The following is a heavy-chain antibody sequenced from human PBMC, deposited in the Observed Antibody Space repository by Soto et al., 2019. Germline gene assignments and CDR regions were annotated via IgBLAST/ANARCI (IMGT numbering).Heavy chain of an antibody. J-gene: IGHJ5*02. D-gene: IGHD3-22*01. V-gene: IGHV3-33*01. CDR3: ARDAPAYYYDSSGSTRGWFDP. CDR1: GFTFSSYG. CDR2: IWYDGSNK. Sequence: QVPLVESGGGVVQPGRSLRLSCAASGFTFSSYGMHWVRQAPGKGLEWVAVIWYDGSNKYYADSVKGRFTISRDNSKNTLYLQMNSLRAEDTAVYYCARDAPAYYYDSSGSTRGWFDPWGQGTLVTVSS.